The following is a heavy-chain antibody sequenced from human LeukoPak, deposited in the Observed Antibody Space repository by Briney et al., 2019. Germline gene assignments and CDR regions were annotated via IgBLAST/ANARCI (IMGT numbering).Heavy chain of an antibody. CDR2: ISPSGTDI. V-gene: IGHV3-11*04. CDR3: ARVYGSGSYYNDY. CDR1: GFTFSDSY. D-gene: IGHD3-10*01. Sequence: GGSLRLSCAVSGFTFSDSYMTWLRQAPGKGLESLSYISPSGTDISYADSVKGRFTISRDNAKNSLYLQMNNLRAEDTAVYYCARVYGSGSYYNDYWGQGTLVTVSS. J-gene: IGHJ4*02.